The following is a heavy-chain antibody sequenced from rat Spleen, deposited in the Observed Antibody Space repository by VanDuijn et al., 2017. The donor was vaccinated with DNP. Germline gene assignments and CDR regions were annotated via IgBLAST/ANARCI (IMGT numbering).Heavy chain of an antibody. CDR3: ARDGGGPFDY. J-gene: IGHJ2*01. CDR1: GFTFNNYW. Sequence: EVQLVESGGDLVQPGRSLKLSCVAFGFTFNNYWMTWIRQVPGKGLEWVASISSSGGSTYHPDSVKGRFTISRDNAKNTLHLQMNILKSEDTATYYGARDGGGPFDYWGQGVMVTVSS. V-gene: IGHV5-31*01. CDR2: ISSSGGST. D-gene: IGHD1-11*01.